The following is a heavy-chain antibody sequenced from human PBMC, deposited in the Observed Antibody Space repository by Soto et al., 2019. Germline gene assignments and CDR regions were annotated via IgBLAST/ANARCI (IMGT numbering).Heavy chain of an antibody. CDR1: GFTFSLYS. D-gene: IGHD1-20*01. Sequence: EVQLVESGGGLVQPGGSLRLSCAASGFTFSLYSMSWVRQAPGKGLEWVSYISRSSTGIHYADSVKGRFTISRDDATNSRHLQMNSLRDGDTAVYYCARAVNWGLDVWGQGTTVSISS. CDR3: ARAVNWGLDV. J-gene: IGHJ6*02. CDR2: ISRSSTGI. V-gene: IGHV3-48*02.